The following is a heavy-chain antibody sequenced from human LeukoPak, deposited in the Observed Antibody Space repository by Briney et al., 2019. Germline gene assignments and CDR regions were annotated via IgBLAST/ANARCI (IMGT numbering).Heavy chain of an antibody. V-gene: IGHV3-21*01. D-gene: IGHD1-26*01. CDR2: ISSSSYI. CDR1: GFTFSSYS. Sequence: GGSLRLSCAASGFTFSSYSMNWVRQAPGKGLEWVSSISSSSYIYYADSVKGRFTISRDNAKNSLYLQMNSLRAEDTAVYYCARAKFSGSYGDAFDIWGQGTMVTVSS. CDR3: ARAKFSGSYGDAFDI. J-gene: IGHJ3*02.